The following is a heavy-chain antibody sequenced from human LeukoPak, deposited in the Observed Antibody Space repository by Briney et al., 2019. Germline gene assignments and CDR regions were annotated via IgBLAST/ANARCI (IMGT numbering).Heavy chain of an antibody. Sequence: SETLSLTCTVSGNSISSGDNYWSWIRQPAGKGLEWIGRIYTSRSTNYNPSLKSRVTISVDTSKNQFSLKLSSVTAADTAVYYCAREGPAAGLDYWGQGTLVTVSS. D-gene: IGHD6-13*01. CDR1: GNSISSGDNY. V-gene: IGHV4-61*02. CDR3: AREGPAAGLDY. CDR2: IYTSRST. J-gene: IGHJ4*02.